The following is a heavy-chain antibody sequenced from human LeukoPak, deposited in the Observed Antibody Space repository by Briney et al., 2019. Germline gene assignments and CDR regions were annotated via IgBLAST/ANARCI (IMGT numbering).Heavy chain of an antibody. CDR3: ARYGSGRYD. V-gene: IGHV4-59*01. D-gene: IGHD3-10*01. CDR1: GASISRYF. J-gene: IGHJ4*02. Sequence: SETLSLTCTVSGASISRYFWSWIRQPPGKGLGWIGYIYYSGSTNYNPSLKSRVTISVDTSKNQFSLKLSSVTAADTAVYYCARYGSGRYDWGQGTLVTVSS. CDR2: IYYSGST.